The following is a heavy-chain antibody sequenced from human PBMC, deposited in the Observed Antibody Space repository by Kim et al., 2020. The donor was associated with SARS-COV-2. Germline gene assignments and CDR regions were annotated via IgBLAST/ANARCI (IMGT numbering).Heavy chain of an antibody. J-gene: IGHJ4*02. D-gene: IGHD3-16*02. CDR1: GFTFSSYG. Sequence: GGSLRLSCAASGFTFSSYGMHWVRQAPGKGLEWVAVISYDGSNKYYADSVKGRFTISRDNSKNTLYLQMNSLRAEDTAVYYCARPFKAYVWGSYRDLDYWGQGTLVTVSS. CDR3: ARPFKAYVWGSYRDLDY. V-gene: IGHV3-33*05. CDR2: ISYDGSNK.